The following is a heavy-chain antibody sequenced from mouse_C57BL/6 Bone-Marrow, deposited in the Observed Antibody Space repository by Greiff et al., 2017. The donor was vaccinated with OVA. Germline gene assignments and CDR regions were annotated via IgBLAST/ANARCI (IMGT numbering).Heavy chain of an antibody. CDR2: SRNKANDYTT. CDR1: GFTFSDFY. CDR3: ARVGSSHYAMDY. J-gene: IGHJ4*01. D-gene: IGHD1-1*01. V-gene: IGHV7-1*01. Sequence: DVKLVESGGGLVQSGRSLRLSCATSGFTFSDFYMEWVRQAPGKGLEWIAASRNKANDYTTEYSASVKGRFIVSRDTSQSILYLQMNALRAEDTAIYYCARVGSSHYAMDYWGQGTSVTVSS.